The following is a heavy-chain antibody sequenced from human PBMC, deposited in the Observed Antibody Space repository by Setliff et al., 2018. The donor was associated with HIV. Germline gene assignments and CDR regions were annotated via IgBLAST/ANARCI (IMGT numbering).Heavy chain of an antibody. J-gene: IGHJ4*02. CDR1: GGSFTGYY. Sequence: ASETLSLTCAVYGGSFTGYYWSWIRQPVGKGLEWIGRIYTSRSTDYNPSLKSRVAISVDTSKNHFSLNLTSVTAADTAIYFCARVGGKGYSNFLDSWGQGLLVTVSS. V-gene: IGHV4-59*10. CDR3: ARVGGKGYSNFLDS. D-gene: IGHD6-19*01. CDR2: IYTSRST.